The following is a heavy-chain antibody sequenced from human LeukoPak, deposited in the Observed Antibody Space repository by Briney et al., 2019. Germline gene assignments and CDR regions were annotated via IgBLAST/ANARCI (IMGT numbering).Heavy chain of an antibody. CDR3: ARDRAWSFDY. J-gene: IGHJ4*02. D-gene: IGHD2-8*02. CDR1: GFTFSSYS. V-gene: IGHV3-48*01. Sequence: GESLKISCAASGFTFSSYSMNWVRQAPGKGLEWVSYINSSSNTIYYPDSVKGRFTISRDNAKNSLYLQMNSLRAEDTAVYYCARDRAWSFDYWGQGTLVTVSS. CDR2: INSSSNTI.